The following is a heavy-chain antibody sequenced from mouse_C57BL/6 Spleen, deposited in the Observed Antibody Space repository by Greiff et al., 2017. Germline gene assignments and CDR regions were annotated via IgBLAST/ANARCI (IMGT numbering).Heavy chain of an antibody. J-gene: IGHJ4*01. Sequence: QVQLKQPGAELVKPGASVKMSCKASGYTFTSYWITWVRQRPGQGLEWIGDIYPGSGSTNYTEKFKSQATLTVDTSSSTAYVQLSSLTSEDSAVYYGARWGDSYAMDYWGQGTSVTVSS. CDR2: IYPGSGST. CDR3: ARWGDSYAMDY. V-gene: IGHV1-55*01. CDR1: GYTFTSYW.